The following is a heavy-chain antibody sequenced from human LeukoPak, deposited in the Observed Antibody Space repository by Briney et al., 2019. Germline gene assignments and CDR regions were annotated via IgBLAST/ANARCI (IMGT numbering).Heavy chain of an antibody. D-gene: IGHD4-17*01. Sequence: SPTLSLTCAISGDSVSINSAAWNWIRQSPSRGLEWLGRTYYRSKWYNDYAVSVKSRITINPGTSKNQFSLQLNFVTPEDTAVYYCARDSPLTTVTTFPYWYFDLWGRGTLVTVSS. CDR3: ARDSPLTTVTTFPYWYFDL. J-gene: IGHJ2*01. CDR2: TYYRSKWYN. CDR1: GDSVSINSAA. V-gene: IGHV6-1*01.